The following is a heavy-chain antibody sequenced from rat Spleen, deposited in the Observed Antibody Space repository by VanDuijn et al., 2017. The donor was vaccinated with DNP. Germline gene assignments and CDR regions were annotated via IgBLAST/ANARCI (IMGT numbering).Heavy chain of an antibody. CDR2: ISYSGST. CDR3: ARYKGTYYGFQYYFDY. D-gene: IGHD1-9*01. V-gene: IGHV3-1*01. CDR1: GYSITSNY. J-gene: IGHJ2*01. Sequence: EVQLQESGPGLVKPSQSLSLTCSVTGYSITSNYWGWIRKFPGNKMEWIGHISYSGSTSYNPSLKSRISITRDTSKNQFFLQLNSVTTEDTATYYCARYKGTYYGFQYYFDYWGQGVMVTVSS.